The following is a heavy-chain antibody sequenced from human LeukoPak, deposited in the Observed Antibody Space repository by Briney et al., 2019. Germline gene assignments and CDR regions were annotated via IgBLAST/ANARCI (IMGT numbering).Heavy chain of an antibody. Sequence: KSSETLSLTCTVSGGSISSSSYYWGWIRQPPGKGLEWIGSIYYSGSTYYNPSLKSRVTISVDTSKNQFSLKLSSVTAADTAVYYCARHSFYGDWRPLFDPWGQGTLVTVSS. V-gene: IGHV4-39*01. CDR3: ARHSFYGDWRPLFDP. D-gene: IGHD4-17*01. CDR2: IYYSGST. CDR1: GGSISSSSYY. J-gene: IGHJ5*02.